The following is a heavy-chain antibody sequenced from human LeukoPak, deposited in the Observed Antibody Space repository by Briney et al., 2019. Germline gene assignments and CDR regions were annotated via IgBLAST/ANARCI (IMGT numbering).Heavy chain of an antibody. CDR2: IYHSGST. CDR1: GGSISSGGYS. V-gene: IGHV4-30-2*01. Sequence: SQTLSLTCAVSGGSISSGGYSWSWIRQPPGKGLEWIGYIYHSGSTYYNPSLKSRVTISVDRSKNQFSLQLNSVTPEDTAVYYCARALSGSYYTPEFAFDYWGQGTLVTVSS. CDR3: ARALSGSYYTPEFAFDY. J-gene: IGHJ4*02. D-gene: IGHD1-26*01.